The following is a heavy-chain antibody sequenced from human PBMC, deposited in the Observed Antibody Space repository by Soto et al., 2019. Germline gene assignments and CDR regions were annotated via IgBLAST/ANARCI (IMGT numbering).Heavy chain of an antibody. V-gene: IGHV3-23*01. CDR3: AKAGGIVVVPAATIPHWFDP. CDR2: ISGSGGST. D-gene: IGHD2-2*01. CDR1: GFTFSSYA. J-gene: IGHJ5*02. Sequence: LRLSCAASGFTFSSYAMSWVRQAPGKGLEWVSAISGSGGSTYYADSVKGRFTISRDNSKNTLYLQMNSLRAEDTAVYYCAKAGGIVVVPAATIPHWFDPWGQGTLVTVSS.